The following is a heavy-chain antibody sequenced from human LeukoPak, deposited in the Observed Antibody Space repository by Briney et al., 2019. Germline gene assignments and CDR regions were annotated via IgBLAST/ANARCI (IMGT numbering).Heavy chain of an antibody. Sequence: SETLSLTCTVSGGSISSYYWSWIRQAAGKGLDLIGRIYTSGSTNYNPSLRSRVTMSVDASKNQFSLRLRSVTAADTAVYYCARTSYDTTNDAFDIWGQGTMVTVSS. CDR3: ARTSYDTTNDAFDI. CDR1: GGSISSYY. D-gene: IGHD3-22*01. V-gene: IGHV4-4*07. J-gene: IGHJ3*02. CDR2: IYTSGST.